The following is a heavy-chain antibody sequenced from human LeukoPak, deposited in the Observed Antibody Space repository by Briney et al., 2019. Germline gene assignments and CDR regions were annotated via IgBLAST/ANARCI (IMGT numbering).Heavy chain of an antibody. CDR2: ISYEGSNK. D-gene: IGHD3-22*01. V-gene: IGHV3-30-3*01. CDR1: GFTFSSYA. J-gene: IGHJ4*02. CDR3: ARDAWYYDSSGFLDY. Sequence: GGSLRLSCAASGFTFSSYAMHWVRQAPGKGLEWVAVISYEGSNKYYPDSVKGRFTISRDNSKNTLYLKMNSLRAEDTAVYYCARDAWYYDSSGFLDYWGQGTLVTVSS.